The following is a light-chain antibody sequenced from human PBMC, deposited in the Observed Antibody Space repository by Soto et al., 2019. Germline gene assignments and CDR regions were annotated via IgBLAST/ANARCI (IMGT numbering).Light chain of an antibody. V-gene: IGLV2-11*01. Sequence: QSALTQPRSVSGSPGQSVTISCTGTSSDVGTYNYVSWYQQHPGKAPKLMLYDVSQRPSGVPDRFSGSKSCNTASLTISGLQAEDESDYYCCSYAGSYPSVFGGGTQLTVL. CDR2: DVS. J-gene: IGLJ2*01. CDR1: SSDVGTYNY. CDR3: CSYAGSYPSV.